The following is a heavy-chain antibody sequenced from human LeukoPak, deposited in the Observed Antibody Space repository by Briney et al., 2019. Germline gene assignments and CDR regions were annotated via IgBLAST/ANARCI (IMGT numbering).Heavy chain of an antibody. D-gene: IGHD3-22*01. V-gene: IGHV1-69*04. J-gene: IGHJ3*02. Sequence: SVKVSCKASGGTFSSYAISWVRQAPRQGLEWTGTILPILGIANYAQKFQGRVTITADKSTSTAYMELSSLRSEDTAVYYCARRYYDSSGYYYDAFDIWGQGTMVTVSS. CDR1: GGTFSSYA. CDR2: ILPILGIA. CDR3: ARRYYDSSGYYYDAFDI.